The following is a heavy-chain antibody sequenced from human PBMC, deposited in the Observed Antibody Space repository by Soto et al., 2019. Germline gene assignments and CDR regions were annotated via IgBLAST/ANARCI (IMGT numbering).Heavy chain of an antibody. Sequence: QVQLVQAGAEVKKPGASVKVSCKVSGYTLTELSMHWVRQAPGKWLEWLGGFDPEDGETIYAQKFQGRVTMTEDTSTDTDYMELSSLRSEDTAVYYCATDRWFGGNYYYMDVWGKGTTVTVSS. J-gene: IGHJ6*03. V-gene: IGHV1-24*01. D-gene: IGHD3-10*01. CDR1: GYTLTELS. CDR3: ATDRWFGGNYYYMDV. CDR2: FDPEDGET.